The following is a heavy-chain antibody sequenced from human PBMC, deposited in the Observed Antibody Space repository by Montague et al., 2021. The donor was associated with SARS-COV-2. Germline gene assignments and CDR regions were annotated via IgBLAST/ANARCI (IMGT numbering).Heavy chain of an antibody. Sequence: SETLSLTCSVSAGSIRTYYWSWIRQPPGKGLEWIGYIYYSGSTNYNPSLKSRVTISIDTSKNQFSLELSSVTAADMAVYYCASPGGYCTGGSCYYVYWGQGTLVTVSS. CDR1: AGSIRTYY. CDR3: ASPGGYCTGGSCYYVY. D-gene: IGHD2-15*01. J-gene: IGHJ4*02. CDR2: IYYSGST. V-gene: IGHV4-59*01.